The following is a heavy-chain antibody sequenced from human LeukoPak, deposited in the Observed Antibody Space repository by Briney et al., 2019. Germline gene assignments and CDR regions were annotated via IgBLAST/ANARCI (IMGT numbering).Heavy chain of an antibody. CDR3: ARTSHYVDIAATIPYGIYYFDY. Sequence: ASVKVSCKASGYTLTAYYIHWVRQAPGQGLEWMGWINPNSGGTNYAQKFQGRVTMTRDTSISTAYMELRSLRSDDTAVYYCARTSHYVDIAATIPYGIYYFDYWGQGTLVTVSS. V-gene: IGHV1-2*02. CDR1: GYTLTAYY. J-gene: IGHJ4*02. CDR2: INPNSGGT. D-gene: IGHD5-12*01.